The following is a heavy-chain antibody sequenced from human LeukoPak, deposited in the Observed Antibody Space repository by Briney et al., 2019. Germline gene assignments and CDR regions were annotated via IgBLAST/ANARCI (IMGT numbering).Heavy chain of an antibody. CDR2: IRGTGGTT. J-gene: IGHJ3*01. V-gene: IGHV3-23*01. CDR1: GFTVSDYA. CDR3: GKDPNGDYVGAFDF. D-gene: IGHD4-17*01. Sequence: GGSLRLSCAASGFTVSDYALIWVRQAPGKGLEWISAIRGTGGTTYYADSVKGRCTISRDNSRNTVYLQMNSLRAEDTALYFCGKDPNGDYVGAFDFWGPGTMVTVSS.